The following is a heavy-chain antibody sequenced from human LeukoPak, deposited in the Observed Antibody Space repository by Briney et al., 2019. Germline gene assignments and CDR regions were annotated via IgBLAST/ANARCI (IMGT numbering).Heavy chain of an antibody. CDR3: ARVSPAVGAFDI. D-gene: IGHD6-13*01. Sequence: SETLSLTCTVPGGSISSYYWSWIRQPPGKGLEWIGYFYYSGSSNYNPSLKSRVTISGDTSKNQSSLKLSSVTAADTAIYYCARVSPAVGAFDIWGRGTMVTVSS. J-gene: IGHJ3*02. CDR2: FYYSGSS. CDR1: GGSISSYY. V-gene: IGHV4-59*01.